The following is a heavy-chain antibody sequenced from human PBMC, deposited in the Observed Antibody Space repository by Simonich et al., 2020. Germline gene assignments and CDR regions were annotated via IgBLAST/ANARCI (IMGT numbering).Heavy chain of an antibody. CDR2: IYYSGST. J-gene: IGHJ4*02. Sequence: QLQLQESGPGLVKPSETLSLTCTVSGGSISSSSYYWGWIRQPPGKGLEWIGSIYYSGSTYNNPSLKSRVTIAVDTSKNQFSRKLSSVTAADTAVYYCARQRVLMVYAIDYWGQGTLVTVSS. CDR3: ARQRVLMVYAIDY. CDR1: GGSISSSSYY. V-gene: IGHV4-39*01. D-gene: IGHD2-8*01.